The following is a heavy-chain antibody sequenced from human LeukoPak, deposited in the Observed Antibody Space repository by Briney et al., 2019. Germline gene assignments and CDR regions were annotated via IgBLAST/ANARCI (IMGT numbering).Heavy chain of an antibody. CDR2: INPNSGGT. J-gene: IGHJ6*02. CDR1: GNTFTGYY. Sequence: GASVTVSCKASGNTFTGYYMHWVRPAPGQGLEWMGWINPNSGGTNYAQKFQGRVSMTRFSSISTAYMELSRLRSDDTAVYYCARERGQWSDSYYVMDVWGQGTTVTVSS. D-gene: IGHD4/OR15-4a*01. CDR3: ARERGQWSDSYYVMDV. V-gene: IGHV1-2*02.